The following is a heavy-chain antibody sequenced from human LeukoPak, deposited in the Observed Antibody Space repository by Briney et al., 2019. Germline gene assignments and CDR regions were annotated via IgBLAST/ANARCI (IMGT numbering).Heavy chain of an antibody. J-gene: IGHJ6*02. CDR2: ISGSGGST. CDR1: GFTFSSYA. CDR3: AKDWMARGYYYYGMDV. Sequence: GGSLRLSCAASGFTFSSYAMSWVRQAPGKGLEWASAISGSGGSTYYADSVKGRFTISRDNSKNTLYLQMNSLRAEDTAVYYCAKDWMARGYYYYGMDVWGQGTTVTVSS. D-gene: IGHD5-24*01. V-gene: IGHV3-23*01.